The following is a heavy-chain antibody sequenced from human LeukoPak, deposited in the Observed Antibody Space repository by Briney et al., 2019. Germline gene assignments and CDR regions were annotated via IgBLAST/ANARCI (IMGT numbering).Heavy chain of an antibody. D-gene: IGHD3-22*01. CDR1: GGTFSSYA. CDR2: IIPILGIA. V-gene: IGHV1-69*04. J-gene: IGHJ6*02. CDR3: ARDYYDSSGYYDPDYYYYGMDV. Sequence: ASVKVSCKASGGTFSSYAISWVRQAPGQGLEWMGRIIPILGIANYAQKFQGRVTITADKSTSTAYMELSSLRSEDTAVYYCARDYYDSSGYYDPDYYYYGMDVWGQGTTVTVSS.